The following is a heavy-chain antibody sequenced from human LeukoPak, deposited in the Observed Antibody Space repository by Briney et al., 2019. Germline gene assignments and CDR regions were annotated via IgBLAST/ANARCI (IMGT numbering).Heavy chain of an antibody. CDR1: GFTFRSYS. V-gene: IGHV3-21*01. J-gene: IGHJ4*02. CDR2: ISSSSSYI. CDR3: ARGCGRSTSWFPFDY. Sequence: GGSLRLSCAASGFTFRSYSMNWVRHAPGKGLEGVLSISSSSSYIYYADSVKGRFTISRDNAKTSLYLQMKSLRPEDTAVFYCARGCGRSTSWFPFDYWGQGTLVTVSS. D-gene: IGHD2-2*01.